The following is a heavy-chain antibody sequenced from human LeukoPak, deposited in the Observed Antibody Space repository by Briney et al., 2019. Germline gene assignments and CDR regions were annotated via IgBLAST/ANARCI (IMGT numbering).Heavy chain of an antibody. CDR1: GFTFSSYS. D-gene: IGHD5-12*01. CDR2: ISTSGSTI. CDR3: ASPRRGSRDY. V-gene: IGHV3-48*01. J-gene: IGHJ4*02. Sequence: PGGSLRLSCAASGFTFSSYSMNWVRQAPGKGLEWVSYISTSGSTIDYVDSVKGRFTISRDNAKNSLYLQMNNLRAEDTAVYYCASPRRGSRDYWGQGTLVTVSS.